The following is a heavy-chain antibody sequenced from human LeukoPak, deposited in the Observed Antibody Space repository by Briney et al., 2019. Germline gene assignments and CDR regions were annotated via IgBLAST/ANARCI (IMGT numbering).Heavy chain of an antibody. Sequence: ASVKVSCKASGYTFTGYYMHWVRQAPGQGLEWMGWINPNSGGTNYAQKFQGRVIMTRDTSISTAYMELSRLRSDDTAVYYCARGSFGELINWFDPWGQGTLVTVSS. J-gene: IGHJ5*02. CDR3: ARGSFGELINWFDP. CDR2: INPNSGGT. V-gene: IGHV1-2*02. D-gene: IGHD3-10*01. CDR1: GYTFTGYY.